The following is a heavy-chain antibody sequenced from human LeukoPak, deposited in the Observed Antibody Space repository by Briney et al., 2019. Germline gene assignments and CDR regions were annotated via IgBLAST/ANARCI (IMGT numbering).Heavy chain of an antibody. D-gene: IGHD5-18*01. Sequence: SETLSLTCSVSGDSINSGVSYWAWIRQPPGKGLEWIGTIYYSGSAGSTYYNPSLKSRVTISVDTSKNQFSLKLSSVTAADTAVYYCARHLRGHSYGFDDYYYYMDVWGKGTTVTVSS. CDR2: IYYSGSAGST. V-gene: IGHV4-39*01. CDR1: GDSINSGVSY. CDR3: ARHLRGHSYGFDDYYYYMDV. J-gene: IGHJ6*03.